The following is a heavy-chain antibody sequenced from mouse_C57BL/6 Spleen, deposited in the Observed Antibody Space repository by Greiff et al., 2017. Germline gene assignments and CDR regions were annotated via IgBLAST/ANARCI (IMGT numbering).Heavy chain of an antibody. CDR2: IDPNSGGT. V-gene: IGHV1-62-3*01. CDR1: GYTFTSYW. CDR3: EREGDLYGRGFAY. D-gene: IGHD1-1*01. J-gene: IGHJ3*01. Sequence: QVQLKQPGAELVKPGASVKLSCTASGYTFTSYWMHWVKQRPGRGLEWIGRIDPNSGGTKYNEKFKSKATLTVDKPSSPAYMQLSSLTSEDSAFYYCEREGDLYGRGFAYWGQGPLVSVSA.